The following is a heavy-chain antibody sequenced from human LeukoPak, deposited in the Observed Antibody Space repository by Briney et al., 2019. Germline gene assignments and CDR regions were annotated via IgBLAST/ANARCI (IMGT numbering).Heavy chain of an antibody. V-gene: IGHV4-61*08. J-gene: IGHJ4*01. CDR3: AGRHRDYDFWTNYFDY. CDR1: GGSFSSGGYY. D-gene: IGHD3-3*01. Sequence: SETLSLTCTVSGGSFSSGGYYWSWIRQPPGKGLEWIGYIYYSGSTNYNPSLKSRVTISVDTSKNQFSLKLSSVTAADTAVYYCAGRHRDYDFWTNYFDYWGQGTLVTVSS. CDR2: IYYSGST.